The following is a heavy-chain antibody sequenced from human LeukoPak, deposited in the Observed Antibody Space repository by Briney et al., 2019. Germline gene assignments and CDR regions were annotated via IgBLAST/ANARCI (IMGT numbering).Heavy chain of an antibody. J-gene: IGHJ4*02. Sequence: SVKVSCKASGGTFSSYAISWVRQAPGQGLEWMGRIIPIFGTANYAQKFQGRDTITTDESTSTAYMELSSLRSEDTAVYYCARGRYYYDSSGYYEEHNFDYWGRGTLVTVSS. D-gene: IGHD3-22*01. V-gene: IGHV1-69*05. CDR1: GGTFSSYA. CDR3: ARGRYYYDSSGYYEEHNFDY. CDR2: IIPIFGTA.